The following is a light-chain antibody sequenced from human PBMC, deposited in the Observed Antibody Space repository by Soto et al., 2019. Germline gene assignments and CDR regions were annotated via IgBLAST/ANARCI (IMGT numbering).Light chain of an antibody. CDR2: GAS. V-gene: IGKV3-15*01. Sequence: EMVMTQSPATLSVSPGERATLSCRASQGVSSNLAWYQQKPGQAPRLLIYGASTRATGIPARFSGSGSGTEFTLTINSLQSEDFAVYYCQQYNNWPPWTFGQGTKVEIK. CDR1: QGVSSN. CDR3: QQYNNWPPWT. J-gene: IGKJ1*01.